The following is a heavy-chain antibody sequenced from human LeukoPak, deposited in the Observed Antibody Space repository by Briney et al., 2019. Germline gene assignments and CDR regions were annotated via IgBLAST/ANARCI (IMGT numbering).Heavy chain of an antibody. CDR1: GYTFTSYD. CDR2: INPNSGGT. V-gene: IGHV1-2*02. Sequence: GASVKVSCKASGYTFTSYDINWVRQATGQGLEWMGWINPNSGGTNYAQKFQGRVTMTRDTSISTAYMELSRLRSDDTAVYYCARVTPRLRYYYDSSDPYYFDYWGQGTLVTVSS. J-gene: IGHJ4*02. CDR3: ARVTPRLRYYYDSSDPYYFDY. D-gene: IGHD3-22*01.